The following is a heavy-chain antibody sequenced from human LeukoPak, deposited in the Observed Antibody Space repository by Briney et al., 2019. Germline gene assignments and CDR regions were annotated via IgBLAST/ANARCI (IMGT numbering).Heavy chain of an antibody. CDR3: ARDHLPAYYDILTGTSNWFDP. V-gene: IGHV3-21*01. CDR1: GFTFSSYS. D-gene: IGHD3-9*01. J-gene: IGHJ5*02. CDR2: ISSSSSYI. Sequence: PGGSLRLSCAASGFTFSSYSMNWVRQAPGKGLEWVSSISSSSSYIYYADSVKGRFTISRDNAKNSLYPQMNSLRAEDTAVYYCARDHLPAYYDILTGTSNWFDPWGQGTLVTVSS.